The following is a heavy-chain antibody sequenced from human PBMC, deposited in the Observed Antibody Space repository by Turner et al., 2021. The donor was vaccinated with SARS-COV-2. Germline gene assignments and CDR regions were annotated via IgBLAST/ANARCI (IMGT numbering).Heavy chain of an antibody. CDR1: GYTFAGYY. V-gene: IGHV1-2*02. J-gene: IGHJ4*02. CDR2: ISPNSGGT. CDR3: ARSVSWLQSLTVDY. D-gene: IGHD5-12*01. Sequence: QVQLVQSGAEVKKPGASVKVSCKASGYTFAGYYIHWVRQAPGQGLKWMGWISPNSGGTNYAQRFQGRVTMTGDTSISTAYMVLSTLRSDDTAVYYCARSVSWLQSLTVDYWGQGTLVTVSS.